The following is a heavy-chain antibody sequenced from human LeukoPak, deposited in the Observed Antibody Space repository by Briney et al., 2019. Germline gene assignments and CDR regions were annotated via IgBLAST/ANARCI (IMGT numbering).Heavy chain of an antibody. V-gene: IGHV4-59*01. CDR2: IYHSGST. CDR3: ARGGHYYASGSYLAY. CDR1: GGSISSDN. D-gene: IGHD3-10*01. J-gene: IGHJ4*02. Sequence: SETLSLTCTVSGGSISSDNWTWIRQPPGKGLECIGCIYHSGSTNYNPSLNSRVTISIDTSKNHFSLKLNSVTAADTAVYYCARGGHYYASGSYLAYWGQGTLVTVSS.